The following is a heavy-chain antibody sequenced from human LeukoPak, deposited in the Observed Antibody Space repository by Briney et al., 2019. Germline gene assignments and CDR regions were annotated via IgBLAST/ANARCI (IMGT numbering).Heavy chain of an antibody. CDR2: INHSGST. V-gene: IGHV4-34*01. D-gene: IGHD3-22*01. Sequence: SETLSLTCAVYGGSFSGYYWSWIRQPPGKGLEWIGEINHSGSTNYNPSLKSRVTISVDTSKNQFSLKLSSVTAADTAVYYCARATDYYCDIDYWGQGTLVTVSS. CDR1: GGSFSGYY. J-gene: IGHJ4*02. CDR3: ARATDYYCDIDY.